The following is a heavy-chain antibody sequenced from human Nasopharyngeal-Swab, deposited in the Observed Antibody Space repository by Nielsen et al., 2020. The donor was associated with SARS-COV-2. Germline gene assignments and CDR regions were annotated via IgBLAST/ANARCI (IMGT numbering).Heavy chain of an antibody. V-gene: IGHV3-23*01. CDR1: GYSFRTYG. J-gene: IGHJ4*02. Sequence: GGSLRLSCVASGYSFRTYGMSWVRQASGNGLEWVAAISGSGDISGSGGSTYYADSVKGRFTISRDNSKNTLSLQMNGLGAEDTAVYYCAKDLRGPYFFWGQGTLVTVSS. CDR3: AKDLRGPYFF. D-gene: IGHD2/OR15-2a*01. CDR2: ISGSGDISGSGGST.